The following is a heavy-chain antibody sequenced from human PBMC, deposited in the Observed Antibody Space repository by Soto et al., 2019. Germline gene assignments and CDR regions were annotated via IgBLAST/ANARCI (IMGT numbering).Heavy chain of an antibody. CDR3: ARGLSLRGSGSLFGY. J-gene: IGHJ4*02. CDR1: GYTFTSYD. CDR2: MNPNSGNT. Sequence: ASVKVACKASGYTFTSYDINWVRQATGQGLEWMGWMNPNSGNTGYAQKFQGRVTMTRNTSISTAYMELSSLRSEDTAVYYCARGLSLRGSGSLFGYWGQGTLVTAPQ. V-gene: IGHV1-8*01. D-gene: IGHD3-10*01.